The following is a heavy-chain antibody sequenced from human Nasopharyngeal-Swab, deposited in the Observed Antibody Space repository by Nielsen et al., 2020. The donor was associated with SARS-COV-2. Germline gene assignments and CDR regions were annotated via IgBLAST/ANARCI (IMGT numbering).Heavy chain of an antibody. CDR3: ATSATAAGVGY. V-gene: IGHV5-51*01. CDR2: IYPGDSDT. Sequence: GESLKISCQGSGSSFTSYWIGWVRQMPGKGLEWMGIIYPGDSDTRYSPSFQGQVTISADKSISTAYLQWSSLKASDTAMYYCATSATAAGVGYWGQGTLVTVSS. J-gene: IGHJ4*02. CDR1: GSSFTSYW. D-gene: IGHD6-25*01.